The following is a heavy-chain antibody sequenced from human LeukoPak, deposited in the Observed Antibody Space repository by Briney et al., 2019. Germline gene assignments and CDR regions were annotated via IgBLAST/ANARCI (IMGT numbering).Heavy chain of an antibody. CDR1: GFTFSDYY. CDR3: ARDRMGGSFDY. V-gene: IGHV3-11*04. D-gene: IGHD2-15*01. J-gene: IGHJ4*02. Sequence: PGGSLRLSCAASGFTFSDYYMSWVRQAPGKGLEWVSFITSDSNTIYYADSMKGRFTISRDNAENSLYLQMNSLSAEDTAVYYCARDRMGGSFDYWGQGTLVTVSS. CDR2: ITSDSNTI.